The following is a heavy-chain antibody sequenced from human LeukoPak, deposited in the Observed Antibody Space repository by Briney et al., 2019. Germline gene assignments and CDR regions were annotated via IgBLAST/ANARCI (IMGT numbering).Heavy chain of an antibody. CDR2: ISSGSSTI. Sequence: GGSLILSCAGSGFTFSDYSMNWVRQAPGKGLEWVSYISSGSSTIDNADSVKGRFTISRDNSKNTLHLQMNSLRAEDTAVYYCAKESHYRAPSRTYYFDYWGQGTLVTVSS. CDR3: AKESHYRAPSRTYYFDY. D-gene: IGHD1-14*01. CDR1: GFTFSDYS. J-gene: IGHJ4*02. V-gene: IGHV3-48*01.